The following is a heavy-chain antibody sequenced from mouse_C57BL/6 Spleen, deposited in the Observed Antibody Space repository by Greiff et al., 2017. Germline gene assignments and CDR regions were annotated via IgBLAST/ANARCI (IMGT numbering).Heavy chain of an antibody. CDR2: ISSGSSTN. CDR3: ARGYYSSSPYFDY. CDR1: GFTFSDYG. J-gene: IGHJ2*01. Sequence: DVKLVESGGGLVKPGGSLKLSCAASGFTFSDYGMHWVRQAPEKGLEWVAYISSGSSTNYYADTVKGRFTIARDNAKNTPFLQMTSLRSEDTAMYYCARGYYSSSPYFDYWGQGTTLTVSS. D-gene: IGHD1-1*01. V-gene: IGHV5-17*01.